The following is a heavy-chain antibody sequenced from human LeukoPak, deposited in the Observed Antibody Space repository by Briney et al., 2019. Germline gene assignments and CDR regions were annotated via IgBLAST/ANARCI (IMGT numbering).Heavy chain of an antibody. V-gene: IGHV3-48*01. CDR1: GFTFSSYS. CDR3: ARESITGHRDFDY. CDR2: ISSGSRTI. J-gene: IGHJ4*02. Sequence: PVGSLRLSCVASGFTFSSYSMNWVRQAPGKGLEWVSYISSGSRTIYYAEHEKGRFNMSRDNAKNSLYLQMNSLRAEDTAVYYCARESITGHRDFDYWGQGTLVTVSS. D-gene: IGHD1-20*01.